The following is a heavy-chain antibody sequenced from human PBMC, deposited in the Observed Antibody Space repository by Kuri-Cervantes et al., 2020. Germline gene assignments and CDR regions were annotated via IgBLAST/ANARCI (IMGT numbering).Heavy chain of an antibody. D-gene: IGHD6-13*01. V-gene: IGHV1-2*02. Sequence: ASVKVSCKASGYTFTGYYMHWVRQAPGQGLEWMGWINPNSGGTNYAQKFQGRVTTTRDTSISTAYMELSRLRSDDTAVYYCARSGIAAAGTNYYYGMDVWGQGTTVTVSS. CDR1: GYTFTGYY. J-gene: IGHJ6*02. CDR2: INPNSGGT. CDR3: ARSGIAAAGTNYYYGMDV.